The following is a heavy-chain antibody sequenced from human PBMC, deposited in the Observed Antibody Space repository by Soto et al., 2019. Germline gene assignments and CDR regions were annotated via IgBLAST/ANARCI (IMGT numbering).Heavy chain of an antibody. CDR3: AKGMGYCSSTSCYVGSDY. Sequence: EVQLLESGGGLVQPGGSLRLSCAASGFTFSSYAMSWVRQAPGKGLEWVSAISGSGGSTYYADSVKGRFTISRDNSKNTLYLPMNSLRAEDTAVYSWAKGMGYCSSTSCYVGSDYWGKGTLVTVSS. CDR2: ISGSGGST. CDR1: GFTFSSYA. D-gene: IGHD2-2*01. V-gene: IGHV3-23*01. J-gene: IGHJ4*02.